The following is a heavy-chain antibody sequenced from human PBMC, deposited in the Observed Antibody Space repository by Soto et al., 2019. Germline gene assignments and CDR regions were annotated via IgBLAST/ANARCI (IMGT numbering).Heavy chain of an antibody. CDR3: AASRDDSSGYYYRYYFDY. Sequence: SVKVSCKASGFTFTSSAVQWVRQARGQRLEWIGWIVVGSGNTNYAQKFQERVTITRDMSTSTAYMELSSLRSEDTAVYYCAASRDDSSGYYYRYYFDYWGQGTLVTVSS. CDR1: GFTFTSSA. CDR2: IVVGSGNT. V-gene: IGHV1-58*01. J-gene: IGHJ4*02. D-gene: IGHD3-22*01.